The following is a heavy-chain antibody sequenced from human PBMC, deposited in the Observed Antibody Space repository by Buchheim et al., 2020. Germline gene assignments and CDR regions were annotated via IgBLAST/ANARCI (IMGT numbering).Heavy chain of an antibody. V-gene: IGHV3-30*03. D-gene: IGHD1-1*01. J-gene: IGHJ4*02. Sequence: QVQLVESGGGVVQPGRSLRLSCAASGFTFSSYGMHWVRQAPGKGLEWVAVISYDGSNKYYADSVKGRFTISRDNSKNTLYLQMNSLRAEDTAVYYCAREGSGTTGTGSFDYWGQGTL. CDR2: ISYDGSNK. CDR3: AREGSGTTGTGSFDY. CDR1: GFTFSSYG.